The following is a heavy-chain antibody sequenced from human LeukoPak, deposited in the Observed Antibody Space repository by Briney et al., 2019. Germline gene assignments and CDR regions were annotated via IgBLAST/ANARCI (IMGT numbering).Heavy chain of an antibody. D-gene: IGHD3-22*01. CDR1: GGFIISNNW. CDR3: ARLQRITMNAFDI. J-gene: IGHJ3*02. Sequence: PSGTLSLNCAVSGGFIISNNWWSWVRQPPGKGLGWIGEIYHSGSTNYNPSLKSRVTISVDTSKNQFSLNLTSVTAADAAVDYCARLQRITMNAFDIWGQGTMVNGSS. CDR2: IYHSGST. V-gene: IGHV4-4*02.